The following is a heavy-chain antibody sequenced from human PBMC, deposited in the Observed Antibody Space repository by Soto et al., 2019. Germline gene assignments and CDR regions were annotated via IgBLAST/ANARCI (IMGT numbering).Heavy chain of an antibody. D-gene: IGHD3-3*01. J-gene: IGHJ6*02. CDR3: ERVWMGPTFASSYGMDV. CDR2: ISAYNGNT. Sequence: QVQLVQSGAEVKKPGASVKVSCKASGYTFTTYGINWVRQAPGQGLEWMGWISAYNGNTNYAQKLQGRVTMTTDTSTRTAYMELRSLRSDDTAVYYCERVWMGPTFASSYGMDVWGQGTTVTVSS. V-gene: IGHV1-18*01. CDR1: GYTFTTYG.